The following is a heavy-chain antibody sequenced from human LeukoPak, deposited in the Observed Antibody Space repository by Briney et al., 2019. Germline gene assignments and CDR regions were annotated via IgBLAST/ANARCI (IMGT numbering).Heavy chain of an antibody. Sequence: GGSLRLSCAASGFTFSSYWMSWVRQAPGKGLEWVANIKQDGSEKYYVDSVKGRFTISRDNAKNSLYLQMNSLRAEDTAVYYCARDLIVVVVAGGFDYWGQGTLVTASS. CDR1: GFTFSSYW. CDR3: ARDLIVVVVAGGFDY. CDR2: IKQDGSEK. V-gene: IGHV3-7*01. J-gene: IGHJ4*02. D-gene: IGHD2-15*01.